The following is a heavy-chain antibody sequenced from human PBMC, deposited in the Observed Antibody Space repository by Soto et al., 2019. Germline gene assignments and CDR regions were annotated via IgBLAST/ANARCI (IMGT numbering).Heavy chain of an antibody. J-gene: IGHJ6*02. Sequence: QVQLQESGPGLVKPSETLSLSCTVSGGSISSYYWSWFRQSPGKRMEWIGYVHHSWGSSYNPSLQSRVAISLDTSKSQFSRMVTSVTATETAVYYCARQGFGPLHGLVDVWGQGTTVTVSS. V-gene: IGHV4-59*08. CDR3: ARQGFGPLHGLVDV. CDR1: GGSISSYY. CDR2: VHHSWGS. D-gene: IGHD3-10*01.